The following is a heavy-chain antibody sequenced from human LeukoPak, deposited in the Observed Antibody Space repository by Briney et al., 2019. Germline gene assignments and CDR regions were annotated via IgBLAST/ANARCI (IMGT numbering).Heavy chain of an antibody. CDR2: ISGSGGST. V-gene: IGHV3-23*01. CDR1: GFTFSSYA. CDR3: AKDQTPIPAAIRGYYYYMDV. D-gene: IGHD2-2*02. J-gene: IGHJ6*03. Sequence: GGSLRLSCAASGFTFSSYAMSWVRQAPGKGLEWVSAISGSGGSTYYADSVKGRFTISRDNSKNTLYLQMNSLRAEDTAVYYCAKDQTPIPAAIRGYYYYMDVWGKGTTVTVSS.